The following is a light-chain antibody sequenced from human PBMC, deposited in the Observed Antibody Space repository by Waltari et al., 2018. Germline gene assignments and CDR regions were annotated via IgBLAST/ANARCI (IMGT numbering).Light chain of an antibody. CDR3: SSYTSSSTKV. V-gene: IGLV2-14*01. Sequence: QSALTQPASVSGSPGQSITIPCTGTSRDVGGYKYVPWYQQHPGKAPKLIIYEVSNRPPGVSNRFSGSKSGNTASLTISGLQAEDEADYYCSSYTSSSTKVFGTGTKVTVL. CDR1: SRDVGGYKY. CDR2: EVS. J-gene: IGLJ1*01.